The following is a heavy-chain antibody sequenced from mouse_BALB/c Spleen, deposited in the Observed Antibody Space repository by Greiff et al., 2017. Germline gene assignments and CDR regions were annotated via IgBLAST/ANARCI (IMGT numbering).Heavy chain of an antibody. CDR2: ISSGSSTI. Sequence: EVKLVESGGGLVQPGGSRKLSCAASGFTFGSFGMHWVRQAPEKGLEWVAYISSGSSTIYYADTVKGRFTISRDNPKNTLFLQMTSLRSEDTAMYYCARSSTIYAMDYWGQGTSVTVSS. CDR3: ARSSTIYAMDY. J-gene: IGHJ4*01. V-gene: IGHV5-17*02. D-gene: IGHD2-1*01. CDR1: GFTFGSFG.